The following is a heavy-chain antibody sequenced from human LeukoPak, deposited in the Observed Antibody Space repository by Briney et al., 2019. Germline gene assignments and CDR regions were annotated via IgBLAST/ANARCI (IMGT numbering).Heavy chain of an antibody. Sequence: ASVKVSRKASGYTFTGYYVHWVRQAPGQGLEWMGWINPNSGGTNYAQKFQGRVTMTRDTSISTAYMELSRLRSDDTAVYYCARVTYYYDSSGYLSGRRYYFDYWGQGTLVTVSS. CDR3: ARVTYYYDSSGYLSGRRYYFDY. CDR1: GYTFTGYY. V-gene: IGHV1-2*02. D-gene: IGHD3-22*01. CDR2: INPNSGGT. J-gene: IGHJ4*02.